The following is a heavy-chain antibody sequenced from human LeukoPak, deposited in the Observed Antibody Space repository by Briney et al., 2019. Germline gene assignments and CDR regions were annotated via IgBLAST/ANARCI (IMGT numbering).Heavy chain of an antibody. Sequence: GGSLRLSCAASGFTFSSDWMHWVRQAPGKGLVWVSRISSDGSSKTYAASVKGRFTISRDNAKNTLYLQMNSLRAEDTAVYYCARVNYGGNFDYWGQGTLVTVSS. V-gene: IGHV3-74*01. CDR1: GFTFSSDW. CDR3: ARVNYGGNFDY. CDR2: ISSDGSSK. D-gene: IGHD4-23*01. J-gene: IGHJ4*02.